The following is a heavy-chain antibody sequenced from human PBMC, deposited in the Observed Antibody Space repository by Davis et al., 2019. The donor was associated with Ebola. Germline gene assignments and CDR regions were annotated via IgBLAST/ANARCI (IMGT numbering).Heavy chain of an antibody. J-gene: IGHJ6*02. CDR3: AREHLTTVTTWGANLGGMDV. D-gene: IGHD4-17*01. CDR2: ISSSSSYI. CDR1: GFTFSSYS. V-gene: IGHV3-21*01. Sequence: PGGSLRLSCAASGFTFSSYSMNWVRQAPGKGLEWVSSISSSSSYIYYADSVKGRFTISRDNAKNSLYLQMNSLRAEDTAVYYCAREHLTTVTTWGANLGGMDVWGQGTTVTVSS.